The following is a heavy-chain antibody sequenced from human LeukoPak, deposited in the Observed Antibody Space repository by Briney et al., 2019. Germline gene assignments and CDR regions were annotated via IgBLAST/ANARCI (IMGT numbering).Heavy chain of an antibody. Sequence: GGSLRLSCAASGFTFSSYAMSWVRQAPGKGLEWVSAISGSGGSTYYADSVKGRFTISRDNSKTTLYLQMNSLRAEDTAVYYCAKDRSGYSYGYGYFDYWGQGTLVTVSS. V-gene: IGHV3-23*01. CDR3: AKDRSGYSYGYGYFDY. J-gene: IGHJ4*02. D-gene: IGHD5-18*01. CDR2: ISGSGGST. CDR1: GFTFSSYA.